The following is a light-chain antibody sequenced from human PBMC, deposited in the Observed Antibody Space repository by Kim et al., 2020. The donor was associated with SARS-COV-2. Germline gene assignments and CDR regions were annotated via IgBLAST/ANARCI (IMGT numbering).Light chain of an antibody. J-gene: IGLJ3*02. CDR1: SSNIGCFND. CDR2: AVS. Sequence: GQSVTISCTGSSSNIGCFNDVSWYQQHPGKAPKLLIYAVSTRPSGVPDRFSGSKSGNTASLTISGLQAEDDADYYFSSYADNDSLLFAGGTKLTVL. CDR3: SSYADNDSLL. V-gene: IGLV2-11*03.